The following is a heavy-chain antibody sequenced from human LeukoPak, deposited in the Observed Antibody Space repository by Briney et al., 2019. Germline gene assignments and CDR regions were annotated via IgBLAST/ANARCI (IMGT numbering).Heavy chain of an antibody. CDR1: GFTFSDYY. Sequence: GGSLRLSCAASGFTFSDYYMSWIRQAPGKGLEWVSYISSSGSTIYYADSMKGRFTISRDNAKNSLYLQMNSLRAEDTAVYYCARVASSWYPPSNGMDVWGQGTTVTVSS. CDR3: ARVASSWYPPSNGMDV. CDR2: ISSSGSTI. V-gene: IGHV3-11*01. J-gene: IGHJ6*02. D-gene: IGHD6-13*01.